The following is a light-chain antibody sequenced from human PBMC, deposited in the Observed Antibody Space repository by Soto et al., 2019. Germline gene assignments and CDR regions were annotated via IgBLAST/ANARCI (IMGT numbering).Light chain of an antibody. CDR2: DAS. V-gene: IGKV1-5*01. Sequence: DIQMTQSPSTLSASVGDRVTITCRARQSISRWLAWYQEKPGKAPKLLIHDASTLESGVPLRFSGSGSGTEFTLSVSSLQPDDFATHYCQQFNSSPWTFGQGTKVAIK. CDR1: QSISRW. CDR3: QQFNSSPWT. J-gene: IGKJ1*01.